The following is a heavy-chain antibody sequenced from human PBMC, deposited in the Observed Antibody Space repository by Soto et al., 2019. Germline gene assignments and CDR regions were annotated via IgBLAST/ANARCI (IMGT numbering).Heavy chain of an antibody. CDR1: GFTFGSYA. V-gene: IGHV3-23*01. Sequence: GGSLRLSCAASGFTFGSYAMSWVRLGPGKGLDWVSSISDNGRNTYYADSVKGRFTISRDGSKNTLHLEMSSLRAEDTALYYCARAPGRVDPFDIWGQGTMVTVSS. CDR3: ARAPGRVDPFDI. CDR2: ISDNGRNT. J-gene: IGHJ3*02.